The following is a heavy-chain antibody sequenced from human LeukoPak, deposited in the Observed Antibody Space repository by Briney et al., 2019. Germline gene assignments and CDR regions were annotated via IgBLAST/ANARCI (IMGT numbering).Heavy chain of an antibody. Sequence: ASVKVSCKASGYTFTGYYIHWVRQAPGQGLEWMGWISAYNGNTNYAQKLQGRVTMTTDTSTSTAYMELRSLRSDDTAVYYCAREIAGWFDPWGQGTLVTVSS. CDR2: ISAYNGNT. J-gene: IGHJ5*02. CDR3: AREIAGWFDP. CDR1: GYTFTGYY. V-gene: IGHV1-18*04. D-gene: IGHD2/OR15-2a*01.